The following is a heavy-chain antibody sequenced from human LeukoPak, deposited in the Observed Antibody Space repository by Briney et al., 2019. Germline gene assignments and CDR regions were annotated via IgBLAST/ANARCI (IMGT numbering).Heavy chain of an antibody. Sequence: ASVKVSCKASGGTFSSYAISWVRQAPGQGLEWMGGIIPIFGTANYAQKFQGRVTITADESTSTAFMELSSLRSEDTAVYYCARGGMITFGGVIVEYYSDYWGQGTLVTVSS. CDR1: GGTFSSYA. J-gene: IGHJ4*02. CDR3: ARGGMITFGGVIVEYYSDY. V-gene: IGHV1-69*13. D-gene: IGHD3-16*02. CDR2: IIPIFGTA.